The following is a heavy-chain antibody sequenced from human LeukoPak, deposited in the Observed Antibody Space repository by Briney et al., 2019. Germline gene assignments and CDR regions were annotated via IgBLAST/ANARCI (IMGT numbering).Heavy chain of an antibody. J-gene: IGHJ6*02. V-gene: IGHV3-53*01. CDR3: ARDTPPYSSGWYDYYYYGMDV. D-gene: IGHD6-19*01. Sequence: PGGSLRLSCAASGFTVSSNYMSWVRQAPGKGLVWVSVIYSGGSTSYADSVKGRFTISRDNARNSLYLQMNSLRAEDTAVYYCARDTPPYSSGWYDYYYYGMDVWGQGTTVTVSS. CDR1: GFTVSSNY. CDR2: IYSGGST.